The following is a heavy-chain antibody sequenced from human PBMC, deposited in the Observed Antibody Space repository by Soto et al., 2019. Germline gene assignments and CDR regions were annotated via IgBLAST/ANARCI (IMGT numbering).Heavy chain of an antibody. V-gene: IGHV3-30*18. J-gene: IGHJ4*02. D-gene: IGHD1-1*01. Sequence: QVQLVESGGGVVQPGRSLRLSCAASGFIFSSYGMHWVRQAPGKGLEWVAVISYDGINKYYSDSVKSRFTISRDNSKNTLYLQMNSLRAEDTAVYYCAKSVYNWNDGFFDYWGQGTLVTVSS. CDR2: ISYDGINK. CDR3: AKSVYNWNDGFFDY. CDR1: GFIFSSYG.